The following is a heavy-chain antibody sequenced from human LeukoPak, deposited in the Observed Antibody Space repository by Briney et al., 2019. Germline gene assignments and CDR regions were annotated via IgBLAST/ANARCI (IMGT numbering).Heavy chain of an antibody. CDR1: GFTFCSED. CDR2: ISGSGGST. Sequence: TGGSLRLSCAASGFTFCSEDMSWVRQAPRQGLVWATGISGSGGSTYYADSVKGRFTISRDNSKNTLYLRMNSLRAEDTAVYYCAKHTYYYESSGTTALFDYWGQGTLVTVSS. V-gene: IGHV3-23*01. CDR3: AKHTYYYESSGTTALFDY. D-gene: IGHD3-22*01. J-gene: IGHJ4*02.